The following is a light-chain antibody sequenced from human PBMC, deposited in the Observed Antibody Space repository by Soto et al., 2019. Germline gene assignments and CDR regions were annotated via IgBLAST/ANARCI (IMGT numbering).Light chain of an antibody. CDR2: AAS. CDR1: QGISSA. J-gene: IGKJ1*01. Sequence: GDRVPITCRASQGISSALAWYQQKPGKAPKLLIYAASSLQSGVPSRFSGSGSGTDFTLTISSLQPEDFATYYCQQSYSTLRTFGQGTKVDIK. CDR3: QQSYSTLRT. V-gene: IGKV1-39*01.